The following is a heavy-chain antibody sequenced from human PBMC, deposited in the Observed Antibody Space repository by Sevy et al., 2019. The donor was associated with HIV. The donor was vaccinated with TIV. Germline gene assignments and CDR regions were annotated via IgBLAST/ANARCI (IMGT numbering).Heavy chain of an antibody. CDR1: GFTFSSYA. CDR2: ISGSGGST. V-gene: IGHV3-23*01. Sequence: GGSLRLSCAASGFTFSSYAMSWVRQAPGKGLEWVSAISGSGGSTYYADSVKGRFTISRDNSKNTLYLQMNSLVAGDTAVYYCAKGDDSSGYYYDYWGQGTLVTVSS. CDR3: AKGDDSSGYYYDY. D-gene: IGHD3-22*01. J-gene: IGHJ4*02.